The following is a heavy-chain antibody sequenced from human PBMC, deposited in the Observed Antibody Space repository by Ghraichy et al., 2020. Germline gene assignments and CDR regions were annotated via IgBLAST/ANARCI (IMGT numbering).Heavy chain of an antibody. V-gene: IGHV5-51*01. CDR3: ARGYSSSWISVNWFDP. Sequence: GESLNISCKGSGERGKREGIGCVRQMPGKGLEWMGIIYPGDSDTRYSPSFQGQVTISADKSISTAYLQWSSLKASDTAMYYCARGYSSSWISVNWFDPWGQGTLVTVSS. CDR2: IYPGDSDT. CDR1: GERGKREG. D-gene: IGHD6-13*01. J-gene: IGHJ5*02.